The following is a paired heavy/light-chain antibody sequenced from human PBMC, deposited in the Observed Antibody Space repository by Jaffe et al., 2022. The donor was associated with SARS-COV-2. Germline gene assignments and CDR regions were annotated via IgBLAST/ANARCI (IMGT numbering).Light chain of an antibody. CDR3: CSYAGSSTLV. Sequence: QSALTQPASVSGSPGQSITISCTGTSSDVGSYNLVSWYQQHPGKAPKLMIYEGSKRPSGVSNRFSGSKSGNTASLTISGLQAEDEADYYCCSYAGSSTLVFGGGTELTVL. J-gene: IGLJ3*02. CDR1: SSDVGSYNL. V-gene: IGLV2-23*01. CDR2: EGS.
Heavy chain of an antibody. V-gene: IGHV4-59*01. CDR1: GGSINSYY. CDR2: IYHSGST. D-gene: IGHD3-10*01. CDR3: ARVGSSLVRGAIIQNWFDP. Sequence: QVQLQESGPGLVKPSETLSLTCTVSGGSINSYYWSWTRQPPGKGLEWIGYIYHSGSTKYNPSLKSRVTISADTSKNQFSLKLSSVTAADTAVYYCARVGSSLVRGAIIQNWFDPWGQGTLVTVSS. J-gene: IGHJ5*02.